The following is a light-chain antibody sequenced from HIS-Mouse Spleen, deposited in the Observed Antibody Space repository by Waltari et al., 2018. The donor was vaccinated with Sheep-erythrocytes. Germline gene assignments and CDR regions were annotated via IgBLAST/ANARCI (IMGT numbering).Light chain of an antibody. CDR2: GGS. CDR3: CSYAGSSTPWV. J-gene: IGLJ3*02. V-gene: IGLV2-23*01. CDR1: SSDVGCYNY. Sequence: QSALAQPRSVSGSPGQSVTISCTGTSSDVGCYNYVSWYQQHPGKAPQLMIYGGSKRPSGVSNRFSGSKSGNTASLTISGLQAEDEADYYCCSYAGSSTPWVFGGGTKLTVL.